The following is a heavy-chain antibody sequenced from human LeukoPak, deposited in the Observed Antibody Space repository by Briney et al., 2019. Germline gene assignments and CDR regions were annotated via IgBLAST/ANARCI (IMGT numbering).Heavy chain of an antibody. CDR2: IYYSGST. CDR3: AREGFWSGSFDY. D-gene: IGHD3-3*01. J-gene: IGHJ4*02. CDR1: GGSISSYY. V-gene: IGHV4-59*01. Sequence: SETLSLTCTVSGGSISSYYWSWIRQPPGKGLEWIGYIYYSGSTNYNPSLKSRVTISVDTSKNQFSLKLSSVTAADTAVYYCAREGFWSGSFDYWAREPWSPSPQ.